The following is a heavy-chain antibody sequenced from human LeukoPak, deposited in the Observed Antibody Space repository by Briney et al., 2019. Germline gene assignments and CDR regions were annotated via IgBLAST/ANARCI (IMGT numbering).Heavy chain of an antibody. V-gene: IGHV1-18*01. J-gene: IGHJ5*02. D-gene: IGHD6-19*01. Sequence: ASVKVSCKASGYNFRSYGITWVRQAPGQGLEWMGWISAYNDKTNYAQKFQGRVTLTTDTSTSEAYMELRSLRSDDTAVYYCARGPELTWLAPDNWFDPWGQGTLVTVSS. CDR3: ARGPELTWLAPDNWFDP. CDR2: ISAYNDKT. CDR1: GYNFRSYG.